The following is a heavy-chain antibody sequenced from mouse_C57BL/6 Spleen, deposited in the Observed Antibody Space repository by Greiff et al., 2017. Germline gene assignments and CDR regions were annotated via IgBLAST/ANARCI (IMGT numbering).Heavy chain of an antibody. Sequence: VQLQQPGAELVMPGASVKLSCKASGYTFTSYWMHWVKQRPGQGLEWIGEIDPSDSYTNYNQKFKGKSTLTVDKSSSTAYMQLSSLTSEDSAVYYWARRNWERYYFDYWGQGTTLTVSS. D-gene: IGHD4-1*01. CDR2: IDPSDSYT. V-gene: IGHV1-69*01. CDR3: ARRNWERYYFDY. J-gene: IGHJ2*01. CDR1: GYTFTSYW.